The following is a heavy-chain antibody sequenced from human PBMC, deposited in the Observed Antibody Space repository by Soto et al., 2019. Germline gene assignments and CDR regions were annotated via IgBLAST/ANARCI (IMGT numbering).Heavy chain of an antibody. CDR2: IYWNDDK. D-gene: IGHD3-22*01. CDR3: APSRTDYYYSRGYSRYYFDY. V-gene: IGHV2-5*01. J-gene: IGHJ4*02. Sequence: SGPTLVNPTQTLTLTCTFSGFSLSTSGVGVGWIRQPPGKALEWLALIYWNDDKRYSPSLRSRLTITKDTSKNQVVLTMTNMGPVDPATYYCAPSRTDYYYSRGYSRYYFDYWGQGTLVTVSS. CDR1: GFSLSTSGVG.